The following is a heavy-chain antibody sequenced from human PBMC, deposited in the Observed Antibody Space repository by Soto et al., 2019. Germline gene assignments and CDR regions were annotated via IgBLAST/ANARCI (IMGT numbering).Heavy chain of an antibody. CDR2: INAGNGNT. V-gene: IGHV1-3*01. CDR3: ARGGADCSSTSCYHGCYYMDV. Sequence: ASVKVSCKASGYTFTSYAMHWVRQAPGQRLEWMGWINAGNGNTKYSQKFQGRVTITRDTSASTAYMELSSLRSEDTAVYYCARGGADCSSTSCYHGCYYMDVWGKGTTVTVSS. D-gene: IGHD2-2*01. J-gene: IGHJ6*03. CDR1: GYTFTSYA.